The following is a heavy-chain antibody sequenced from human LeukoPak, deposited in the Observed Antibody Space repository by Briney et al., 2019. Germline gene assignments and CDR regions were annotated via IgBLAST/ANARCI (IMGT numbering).Heavy chain of an antibody. V-gene: IGHV4-59*08. Sequence: SETLSLTCTVSGGSINSYYWSWIRQPPGKGLEWIGSIYYSGSTSYNPSLKSLVTMSVDTSQNQFFLRLSAVSAAATAVYYCATHLYVGRLSPFDYWGQGTLVTVSS. CDR2: IYYSGST. J-gene: IGHJ4*02. CDR3: ATHLYVGRLSPFDY. CDR1: GGSINSYY. D-gene: IGHD3-9*01.